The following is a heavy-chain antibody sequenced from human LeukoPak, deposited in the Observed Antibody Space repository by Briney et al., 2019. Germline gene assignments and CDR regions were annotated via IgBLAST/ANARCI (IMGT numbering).Heavy chain of an antibody. V-gene: IGHV3-7*01. CDR3: ARARVRYAFDI. CDR2: IKQDGSEK. CDR1: GFTFSSYW. D-gene: IGHD3-10*01. Sequence: GGSLRLSCAASGFTFSSYWMSWVRQAPGKGLEWVANIKQDGSEKYYVDTVKGRFTISRDNAKNSLYLQMNRLRAEDTAVYYCARARVRYAFDIWGQGTMVTVSS. J-gene: IGHJ3*02.